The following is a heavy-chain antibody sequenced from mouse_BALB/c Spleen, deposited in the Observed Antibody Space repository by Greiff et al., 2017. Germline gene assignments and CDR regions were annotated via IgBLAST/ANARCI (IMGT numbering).Heavy chain of an antibody. D-gene: IGHD2-4*01. CDR1: GFTFSSYA. V-gene: IGHV5-6-5*01. J-gene: IGHJ3*01. Sequence: EVQLVESGGGLVKPGGSLKLSCAASGFTFSSYAMSWVRQTPEKRLEWVASISSGGSTYYPDSVKGRFTISRDNARNILYLQMSSLRSEDTAMYYCARGGDYDVVAYWGQGTLVTVSA. CDR3: ARGGDYDVVAY. CDR2: ISSGGST.